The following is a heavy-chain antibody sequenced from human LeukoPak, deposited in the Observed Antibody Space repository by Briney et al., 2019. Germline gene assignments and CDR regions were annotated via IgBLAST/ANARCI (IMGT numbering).Heavy chain of an antibody. J-gene: IGHJ4*02. CDR1: GGTFSSYA. Sequence: ASVKVSCKASGGTFSSYAISWVRQAPGQGLEWMGRIIPILGIANYAQKLQGRVTMTTDTSTSTAYMELRSLRSDDTAVYYCARDAPYYGSGSYNFDYWGQGTLVTVSS. CDR3: ARDAPYYGSGSYNFDY. D-gene: IGHD3-10*01. V-gene: IGHV1-69*04. CDR2: IIPILGIA.